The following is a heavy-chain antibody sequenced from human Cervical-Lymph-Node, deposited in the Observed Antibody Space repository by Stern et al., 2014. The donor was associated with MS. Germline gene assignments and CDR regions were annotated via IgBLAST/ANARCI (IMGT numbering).Heavy chain of an antibody. J-gene: IGHJ3*01. CDR1: GYTFIDYY. Sequence: QVQLVQSGAEVKKPGASVTVSCRTSGYTFIDYYIHWVRQAPGQGLEWMGIIKLSDGATTYAQKFQGRVTMTRDTSTNTAYMQLGSLTSEDTAVFFCAREGADNDAFDVWGQGTMVTVSS. D-gene: IGHD1-26*01. CDR2: IKLSDGAT. CDR3: AREGADNDAFDV. V-gene: IGHV1-46*03.